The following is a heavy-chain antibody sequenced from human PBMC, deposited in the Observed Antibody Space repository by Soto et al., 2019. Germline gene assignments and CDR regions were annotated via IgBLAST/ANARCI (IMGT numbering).Heavy chain of an antibody. D-gene: IGHD3-16*02. CDR2: IIPIFSTA. J-gene: IGHJ4*02. CDR3: AREVSKLIVPDPYYFDY. CDR1: GGTFSSYA. Sequence: AVKVSCNASGGTFSSYAISWVGQAPGQGLEWMGGIIPIFSTANYAQKFQGRVTITADESTSTAYMELSSLRSEDTAVYYCAREVSKLIVPDPYYFDYWGQGTLVTVSS. V-gene: IGHV1-69*13.